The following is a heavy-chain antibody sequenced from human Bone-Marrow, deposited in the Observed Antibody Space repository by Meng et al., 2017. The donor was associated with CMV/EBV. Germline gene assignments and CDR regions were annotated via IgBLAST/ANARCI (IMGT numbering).Heavy chain of an antibody. CDR2: IRYDGSNK. CDR3: AKDKDDFWSGYHLDY. CDR1: GFTFSSYG. D-gene: IGHD3-3*01. Sequence: GESLKISCAASGFTFSSYGMHWVRQAPGKGLEWVAFIRYDGSNKYYADSVKGRFTISRDNSKNTLYLQMNSLRAEDTAVYYCAKDKDDFWSGYHLDYWGHGTLVTVPS. J-gene: IGHJ4*01. V-gene: IGHV3-30*02.